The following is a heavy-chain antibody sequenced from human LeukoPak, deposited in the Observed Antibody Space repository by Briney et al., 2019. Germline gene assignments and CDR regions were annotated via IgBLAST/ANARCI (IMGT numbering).Heavy chain of an antibody. Sequence: GGSLRLSCAASGFTFTSYNMHWVRQVSGKGLVWVSRITTGVSTTMYADSVKGRFTISRDNAKNTVHLQMSSLRAEDTAIYYCARGYHGDPVAFDYWGQGTLVTVSS. CDR2: ITTGVSTT. D-gene: IGHD2-21*02. V-gene: IGHV3-74*03. J-gene: IGHJ4*02. CDR3: ARGYHGDPVAFDY. CDR1: GFTFTSYN.